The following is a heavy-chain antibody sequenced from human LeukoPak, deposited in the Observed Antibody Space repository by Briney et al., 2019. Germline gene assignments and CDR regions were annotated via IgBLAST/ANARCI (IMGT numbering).Heavy chain of an antibody. CDR1: GGSISSGSYY. J-gene: IGHJ3*02. V-gene: IGHV4-61*02. CDR2: IYTSGST. D-gene: IGHD6-13*01. CDR3: ARDIAAPPRNAFDI. Sequence: SETLSLTCTVSGGSISSGSYYWSWIRQPAGKGLEWIGRIYTSGSTNYNPSLKSRVTISVDTSKNQFSLKLSSVTAADTAVYYCARDIAAPPRNAFDIWGQGTMVTVSS.